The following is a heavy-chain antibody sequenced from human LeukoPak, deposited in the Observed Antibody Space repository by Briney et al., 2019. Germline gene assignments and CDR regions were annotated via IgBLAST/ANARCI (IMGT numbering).Heavy chain of an antibody. V-gene: IGHV1-18*01. CDR2: ISAYNGNT. J-gene: IGHJ6*02. Sequence: GASVKVSCKASGYTFTSYGISWVRQAPGQGLEWMGWISAYNGNTNYAQKLQGRVTMTTDTSTGTAYMELRSLRSDDTAVYYCARDHGTVTPLLHYYYYYGMDVWGQGTTVTVSS. CDR3: ARDHGTVTPLLHYYYYYGMDV. D-gene: IGHD4-11*01. CDR1: GYTFTSYG.